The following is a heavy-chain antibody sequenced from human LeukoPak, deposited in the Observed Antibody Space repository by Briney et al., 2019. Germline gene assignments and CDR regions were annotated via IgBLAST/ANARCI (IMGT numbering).Heavy chain of an antibody. CDR3: ASGDFEFDFDY. Sequence: GGSLRLSCAASGFTFSSYAMHWVRQAPGKGLEWVAVIPYDGSNKYYADSVKGRFTISRDNSKNTLYLQMNSLRAEDTAVYYCASGDFEFDFDYWGQGTLVTVSS. CDR2: IPYDGSNK. V-gene: IGHV3-30-3*01. CDR1: GFTFSSYA. J-gene: IGHJ4*02. D-gene: IGHD2-21*02.